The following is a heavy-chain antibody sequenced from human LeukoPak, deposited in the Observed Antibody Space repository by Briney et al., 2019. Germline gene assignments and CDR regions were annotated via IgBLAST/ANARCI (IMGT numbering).Heavy chain of an antibody. V-gene: IGHV7-4-1*02. CDR2: INTNTGNP. D-gene: IGHD2-8*01. CDR3: ARRPYCTNGVCYGELGFDP. J-gene: IGHJ5*02. Sequence: GASVKVSCKTSGYTFSSYTITWVRQAPGQGLEWMGWINTNTGNPTYAQGFTGRYVFSLDTSVNTAYLQISSLKAEDTAVYYCARRPYCTNGVCYGELGFDPWGQGTLVTVSS. CDR1: GYTFSSYT.